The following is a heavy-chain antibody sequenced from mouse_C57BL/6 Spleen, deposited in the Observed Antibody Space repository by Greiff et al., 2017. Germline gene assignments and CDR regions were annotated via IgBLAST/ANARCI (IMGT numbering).Heavy chain of an antibody. J-gene: IGHJ2*01. D-gene: IGHD1-1*01. V-gene: IGHV7-3*01. Sequence: EVQLVESGGGLVQPGGSLSLSCAASGFTFTDYYMSWVRQPPGKALEWLGFIRNKANGYTTEYSASVKGRFTISRDNSQSILYLQMNALRAEDSATYYCARLGYYGSSYDYWGQGTTLTVSS. CDR1: GFTFTDYY. CDR2: IRNKANGYTT. CDR3: ARLGYYGSSYDY.